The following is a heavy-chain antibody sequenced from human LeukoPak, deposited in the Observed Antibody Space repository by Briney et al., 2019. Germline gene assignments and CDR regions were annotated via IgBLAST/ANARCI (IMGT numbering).Heavy chain of an antibody. D-gene: IGHD3-3*01. CDR1: GFTFSSYA. CDR3: AKRARSYDFWSGYHFDY. CDR2: ISGSGGST. Sequence: GGSLRLSCAASGFTFSSYAMSWVRQAPGKGLEWVSAISGSGGSTYYADSVKGRFTISRDNSKNTLYLQMNSLRAEDTAVYYCAKRARSYDFWSGYHFDYWGQGTLVTVSS. V-gene: IGHV3-23*01. J-gene: IGHJ4*02.